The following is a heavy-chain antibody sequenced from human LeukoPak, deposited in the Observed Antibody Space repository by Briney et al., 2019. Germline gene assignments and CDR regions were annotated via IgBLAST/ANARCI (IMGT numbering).Heavy chain of an antibody. Sequence: ASVKVSCKASGYTFTGYYMHWVRQAPGQGLEWMGWINPNSGGTNYAQKFQGRVTMTRDTSISTAYMELSRLRSDDTAVYYGARAGIRYFDWLFSSYYGMDVWGQGTTVTVSS. CDR1: GYTFTGYY. J-gene: IGHJ6*02. V-gene: IGHV1-2*02. CDR2: INPNSGGT. D-gene: IGHD3-9*01. CDR3: ARAGIRYFDWLFSSYYGMDV.